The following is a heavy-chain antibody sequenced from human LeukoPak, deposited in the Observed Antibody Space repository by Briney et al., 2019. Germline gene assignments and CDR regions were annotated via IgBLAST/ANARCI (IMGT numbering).Heavy chain of an antibody. V-gene: IGHV1-18*01. J-gene: IGHJ4*02. CDR3: ARTNLDCKNGVCYDY. CDR1: DYTFTNYG. D-gene: IGHD2-8*01. Sequence: ASVKVSCKASDYTFTNYGVSWVRQAPGQGLEWMGWISAYNGKTYYAQKFQGRVTVATDTSTSTAYMDLRSLRSDDTAVYYCARTNLDCKNGVCYDYWGQGTPVTVSS. CDR2: ISAYNGKT.